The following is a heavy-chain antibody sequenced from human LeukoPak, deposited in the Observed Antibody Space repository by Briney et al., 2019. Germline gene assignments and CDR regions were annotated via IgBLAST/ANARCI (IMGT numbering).Heavy chain of an antibody. CDR3: AKPISGGLAVTADWFHP. CDR1: GFAFSFYA. CDR2: INANSGTT. Sequence: GRSLRLSCAAPGFAFSFYAMSWLRQPPGKGLEWVSSINANSGTTSYAASVRGRFTISRDNSKNTLYLQVNTLRADDTATYYCAKPISGGLAVTADWFHPWGQGTLVVVSS. D-gene: IGHD6-19*01. V-gene: IGHV3-23*01. J-gene: IGHJ5*01.